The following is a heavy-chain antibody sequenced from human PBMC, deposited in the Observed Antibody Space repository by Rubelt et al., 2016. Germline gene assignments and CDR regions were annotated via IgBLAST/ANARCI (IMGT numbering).Heavy chain of an antibody. V-gene: IGHV3-23*01. Sequence: GKGLEWVSDISGSGLTTYYADSVKGRFTISRDNAKNSLYLQMNSLRAEDTAVYYCAKALFGVVPHFYFDYWGQGTVVTVSS. CDR2: ISGSGLTT. J-gene: IGHJ4*02. CDR3: AKALFGVVPHFYFDY. D-gene: IGHD3-3*01.